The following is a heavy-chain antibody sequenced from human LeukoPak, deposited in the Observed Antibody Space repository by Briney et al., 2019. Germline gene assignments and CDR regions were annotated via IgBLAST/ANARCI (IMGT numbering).Heavy chain of an antibody. CDR1: GGSISGYY. V-gene: IGHV4-59*12. D-gene: IGHD3-10*01. CDR3: ARDETHFYGSGSSNWFDP. CDR2: IYYSGTT. Sequence: PSETLSLTCSVSGGSISGYYWSWIRQPPGKGLEWIGCIYYSGTTIYNPSLKSRLTISLDTSKNQFSLNLSSVTAADTAVYYCARDETHFYGSGSSNWFDPLGQGILVTVSS. J-gene: IGHJ5*02.